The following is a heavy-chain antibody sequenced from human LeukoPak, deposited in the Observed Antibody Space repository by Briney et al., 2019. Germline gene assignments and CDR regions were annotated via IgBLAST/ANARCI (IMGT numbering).Heavy chain of an antibody. CDR2: INPGDSDT. CDR3: ATTGYSSHWEYY. D-gene: IGHD5-18*01. V-gene: IGHV5-51*01. CDR1: GYSLTSYW. Sequence: KDGESLKISCKVSGYSLTSYWIGWARQMPGEGLEWMGIINPGDSDTQYSPSSLGQVTISLDKTVTSTTTYLQWNSLEAADTAIYYCATTGYSSHWEYYWGQGTLVTVSS. J-gene: IGHJ4*02.